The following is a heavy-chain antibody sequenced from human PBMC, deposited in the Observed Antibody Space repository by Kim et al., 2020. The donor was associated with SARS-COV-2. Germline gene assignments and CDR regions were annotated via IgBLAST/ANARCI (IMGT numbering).Heavy chain of an antibody. V-gene: IGHV3-30*18. CDR3: AKAPSSGWYYYYYGMDV. D-gene: IGHD6-19*01. J-gene: IGHJ6*02. CDR1: GFTFSSYG. CDR2: ISYDGSNK. Sequence: GGSLRLSCAASGFTFSSYGMHWVRQAPGKGLEWVAVISYDGSNKYYADSVKGRFTISRDNSKNTLYLQMNSLRAEDTAVYYCAKAPSSGWYYYYYGMDVWGQGTTVTVSS.